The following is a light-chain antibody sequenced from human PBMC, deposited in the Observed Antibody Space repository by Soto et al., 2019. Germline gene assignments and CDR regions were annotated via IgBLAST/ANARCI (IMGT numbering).Light chain of an antibody. CDR3: SSHSSTTLGV. CDR2: EVS. J-gene: IGLJ1*01. Sequence: QSALTQPASVSGSPGQSISISCTGTSSDIGGYKYVSWYQHHPGKAPKLMIYEVSNRPSGVSNRFSDSKSGNTASLTISGLQPEDEADYYCSSHSSTTLGVFGTGTKLTVL. V-gene: IGLV2-14*01. CDR1: SSDIGGYKY.